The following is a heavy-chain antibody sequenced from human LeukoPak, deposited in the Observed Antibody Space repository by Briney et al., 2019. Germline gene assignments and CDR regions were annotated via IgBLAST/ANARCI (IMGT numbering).Heavy chain of an antibody. CDR3: ARGSGDDFWSGYPNYYGMDV. CDR2: IGTAGDT. CDR1: GFTFSSYD. V-gene: IGHV3-13*01. J-gene: IGHJ6*02. D-gene: IGHD3-3*01. Sequence: PGGSLRLSCAASGFTFSSYDMHWVRQATGKGLEWVSAIGTAGDTYYPGSVKGRFTISRENAKNSLYLQMNSLRAEDTAVYYCARGSGDDFWSGYPNYYGMDVWGQGTTVTVSS.